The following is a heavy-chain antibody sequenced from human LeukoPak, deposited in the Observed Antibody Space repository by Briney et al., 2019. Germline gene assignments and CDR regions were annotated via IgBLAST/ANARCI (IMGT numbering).Heavy chain of an antibody. Sequence: SETLSLTCTVSGGSISSGDYYWSWIRQPPGKGLEWIGYIYYNGSPYYNPSLKRRVTISVDTSKNQFSLKLSSVTAADRGVYYCAREQFPLLELHAFDIWGQGTMVAVSS. CDR1: GGSISSGDYY. D-gene: IGHD1-7*01. CDR2: IYYNGSP. V-gene: IGHV4-30-4*08. CDR3: AREQFPLLELHAFDI. J-gene: IGHJ3*02.